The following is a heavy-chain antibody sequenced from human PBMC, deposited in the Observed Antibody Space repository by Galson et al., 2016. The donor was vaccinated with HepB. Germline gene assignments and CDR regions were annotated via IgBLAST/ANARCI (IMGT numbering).Heavy chain of an antibody. D-gene: IGHD3-10*01. V-gene: IGHV4-61*01. Sequence: SETLSLTCTVSGASVTSDRHYWTWIRQPPGKGLEWIGYIYYTGSTTYSPSLKSRVSISLDTSRSQFPLNLASVTAADTAVYFCARGTDGLGSPYFDYWGQGALVTVSS. CDR2: IYYTGST. CDR3: ARGTDGLGSPYFDY. J-gene: IGHJ4*02. CDR1: GASVTSDRHY.